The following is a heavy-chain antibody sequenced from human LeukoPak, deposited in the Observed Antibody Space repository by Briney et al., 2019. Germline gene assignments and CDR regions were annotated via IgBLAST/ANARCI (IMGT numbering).Heavy chain of an antibody. V-gene: IGHV1-69*04. J-gene: IGHJ4*02. CDR1: GGTFSSYA. Sequence: SVKVSCKASGGTFSSYAISWVRQAPAQGLEWMGRMIPILGIANYAQKFQGRVTITADKSTSTAYMELSSLRSEDTAVYYCARGEGEYYDILTGYYGYWGQGTLVTVSS. CDR3: ARGEGEYYDILTGYYGY. CDR2: MIPILGIA. D-gene: IGHD3-9*01.